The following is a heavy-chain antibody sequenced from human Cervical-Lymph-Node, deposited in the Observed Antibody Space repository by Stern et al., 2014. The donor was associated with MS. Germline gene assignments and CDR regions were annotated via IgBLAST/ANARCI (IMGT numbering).Heavy chain of an antibody. CDR2: IYPCDSDT. J-gene: IGHJ4*02. CDR3: ARDYGDYAFDY. D-gene: IGHD4-17*01. V-gene: IGHV5-51*01. Sequence: EVQLVESGAEVKKPGESLKISCKGSGYSFTANWIAWVRQMPGKGLEWMCIIYPCDSDTRYSPSFQGQVTISADKSISTAYLQWSSLKSSDTAMYYCARDYGDYAFDYWGQGTLVTVSS. CDR1: GYSFTANW.